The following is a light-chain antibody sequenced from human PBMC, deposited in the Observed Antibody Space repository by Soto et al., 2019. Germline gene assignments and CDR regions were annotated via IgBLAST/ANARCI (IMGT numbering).Light chain of an antibody. CDR2: GAS. J-gene: IGKJ2*01. CDR1: QTVNSNF. V-gene: IGKV3-20*01. CDR3: QQFDDSRPAFT. Sequence: ESVLTQSPGSLSLSPGERATLSCRATQTVNSNFLDWYQHKPGQAPRLRIYGASLRATGIPDRFSGSRSGADFHINITRLQPEDSAVYFCQQFDDSRPAFTFGQGTKLEI.